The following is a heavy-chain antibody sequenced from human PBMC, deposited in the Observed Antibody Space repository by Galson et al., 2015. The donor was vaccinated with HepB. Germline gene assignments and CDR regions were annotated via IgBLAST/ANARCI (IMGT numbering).Heavy chain of an antibody. J-gene: IGHJ4*02. D-gene: IGHD3-22*01. V-gene: IGHV3-30*18. CDR2: ISYDGSNK. CDR3: AKKSDSSGSFDY. CDR1: GFTFSSYG. Sequence: SLRLSCAASGFTFSSYGMHWVRQAPGKGLEWVAVISYDGSNKYYADSVKGRFTISRDNSKNTLYLQMNSLRAEGTAVYYCAKKSDSSGSFDYWGQGTLVTVSS.